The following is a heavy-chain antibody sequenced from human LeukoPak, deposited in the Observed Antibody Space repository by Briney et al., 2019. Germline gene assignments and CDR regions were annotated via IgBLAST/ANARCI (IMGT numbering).Heavy chain of an antibody. CDR3: ARETWGVSFDY. CDR1: GFTFSSYG. CDR2: IRYDGSYK. Sequence: PGGSLRLSCAASGFTFSSYGMHWVRQAPGKGLEWVAFIRYDGSYKYYADSVKGRFTISRDNSKHTLYLQMNSLRAEDTAVYYCARETWGVSFDYWAQGTLVTVSS. D-gene: IGHD3-16*01. J-gene: IGHJ4*02. V-gene: IGHV3-30*02.